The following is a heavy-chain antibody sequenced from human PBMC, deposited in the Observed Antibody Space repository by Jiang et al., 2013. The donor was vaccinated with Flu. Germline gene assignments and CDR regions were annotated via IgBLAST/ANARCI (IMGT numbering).Heavy chain of an antibody. CDR1: GGSISSYY. CDR3: ARLYGDSHYYYYGMDV. D-gene: IGHD4-17*01. V-gene: IGHV4-59*08. CDR2: IYYSGST. J-gene: IGHJ6*04. Sequence: LLKPSETLSLTCTVSGGSISSYYWSWIRQPPGKGLEWIGYIYYSGSTNYNPSLKSRVTISVDTSKNQFSLKLSSVTAADTAVYYCARLYGDSHYYYYGMDVWGKGTTVTVSS.